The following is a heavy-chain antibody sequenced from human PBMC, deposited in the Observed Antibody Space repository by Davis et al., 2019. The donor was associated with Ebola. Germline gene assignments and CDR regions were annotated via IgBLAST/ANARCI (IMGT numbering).Heavy chain of an antibody. D-gene: IGHD3-3*01. CDR2: INPYSANT. CDR1: GYTFTSYD. V-gene: IGHV1-8*01. Sequence: ASVKVSCKATGYTFTSYDVNWVRQATGQGLEWMGWINPYSANTGYAQNFRGRVTMTRNTPISTAYMELSSLRSEDTAVYYCARGPLRAIFGVLITSNWFDPWGQGTLVTVSS. CDR3: ARGPLRAIFGVLITSNWFDP. J-gene: IGHJ5*02.